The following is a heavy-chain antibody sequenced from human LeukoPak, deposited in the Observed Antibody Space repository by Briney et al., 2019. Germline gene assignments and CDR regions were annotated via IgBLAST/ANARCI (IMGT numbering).Heavy chain of an antibody. J-gene: IGHJ3*02. CDR3: ASQLGAFDI. D-gene: IGHD2-2*01. CDR1: GGSISSGSYY. Sequence: SQTLSLTCTVSGGSISSGSYYWTWIRQPAGKGPEWIGRIFTSGSTNYNPSLKSRVTISLDTSKNQFSLKLSSVTAADTAVYYCASQLGAFDIWGQGTMVTVSS. V-gene: IGHV4-61*02. CDR2: IFTSGST.